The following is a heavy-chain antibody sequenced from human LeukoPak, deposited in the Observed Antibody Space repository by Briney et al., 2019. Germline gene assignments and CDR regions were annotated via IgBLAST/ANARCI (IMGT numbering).Heavy chain of an antibody. CDR1: GFSFSTYA. CDR2: ISGSGGST. V-gene: IGHV3-23*01. Sequence: PGGSLRLSCAASGFSFSTYAMHWVRQAPGKGLEWVSAISGSGGSTYYADSVKGRFTISRDNSKNTLYLQMNSLRAEDTAVYYCAKGTPASTGYYDILTGYHGAFDIWGQGTMVTVSS. J-gene: IGHJ3*02. D-gene: IGHD3-9*01. CDR3: AKGTPASTGYYDILTGYHGAFDI.